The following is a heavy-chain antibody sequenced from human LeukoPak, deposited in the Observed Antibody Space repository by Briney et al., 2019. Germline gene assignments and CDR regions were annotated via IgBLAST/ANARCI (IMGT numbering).Heavy chain of an antibody. CDR1: GGSISGYY. CDR3: ASERRYSSGRWDYYFDY. Sequence: SETLSLTCTVSGGSISGYYWSWIRQPPGKGLEWIGYIYSSGSTKYNPSLKSRVTTSVETSKNQFSLKLSSVTAADTAVYYCASERRYSSGRWDYYFDYWGQGTLVTVSS. V-gene: IGHV4-59*12. D-gene: IGHD6-19*01. J-gene: IGHJ4*02. CDR2: IYSSGST.